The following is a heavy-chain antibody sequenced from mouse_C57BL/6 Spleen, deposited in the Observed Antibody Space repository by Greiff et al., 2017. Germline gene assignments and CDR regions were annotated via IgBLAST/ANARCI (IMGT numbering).Heavy chain of an antibody. D-gene: IGHD1-1*01. CDR1: GYTFTSYG. V-gene: IGHV1-81*01. CDR2: IYPRSGNT. J-gene: IGHJ2*01. CDR3: ARPITTVVATEDY. Sequence: VHLVESGAELARPGASVKLSCKASGYTFTSYGISWVKQRTGQGLEWIGEIYPRSGNTYYNEKFKGKATLTADKSSSTAYMELRSLTSEDSAVYFCARPITTVVATEDYWGQGTTLTVSS.